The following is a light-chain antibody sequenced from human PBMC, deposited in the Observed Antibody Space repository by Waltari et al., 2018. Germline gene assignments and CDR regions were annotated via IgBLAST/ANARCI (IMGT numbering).Light chain of an antibody. CDR2: WAS. Sequence: EIVLTQSPATLAVSLGERATINCKSSQSILYTTTNNNYLAWYQQKAGQPPKLLIYWASNRQSGVPDRFSGSGSGTDFTLTISSLQAEDVAVYYCQQYYTTPLTFGGGTRVEI. CDR1: QSILYTTTNNNY. CDR3: QQYYTTPLT. V-gene: IGKV4-1*01. J-gene: IGKJ4*01.